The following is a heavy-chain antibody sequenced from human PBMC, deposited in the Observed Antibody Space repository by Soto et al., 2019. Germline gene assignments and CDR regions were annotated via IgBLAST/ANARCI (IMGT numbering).Heavy chain of an antibody. V-gene: IGHV3-74*03. CDR2: LSSDGFGA. CDR1: GFSLSPYW. D-gene: IGHD3-16*01. J-gene: IGHJ4*02. Sequence: GGSLRLSCAASGFSLSPYWMHWVRQVPGRGLEWVARLSSDGFGAAYADSVKGQFFISRDIARNTLSLQMNSLRADDTAVYYCARDLGGPDYWGRGTSVTVSS. CDR3: ARDLGGPDY.